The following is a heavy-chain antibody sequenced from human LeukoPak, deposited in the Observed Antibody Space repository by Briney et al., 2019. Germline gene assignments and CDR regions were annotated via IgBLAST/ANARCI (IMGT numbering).Heavy chain of an antibody. Sequence: SEPLSPTCSGSNYSISNSLYWGWLRQPPGKGLEWIGSIYRSGSTFYNPSLKSRVTISLDTSKNQFSLKLSSVTAADTAVYFCVRGTYGYYMDVWGKGTTVTVSS. V-gene: IGHV4-38-2*02. CDR2: IYRSGST. CDR3: VRGTYGYYMDV. D-gene: IGHD4-17*01. CDR1: NYSISNSLY. J-gene: IGHJ6*03.